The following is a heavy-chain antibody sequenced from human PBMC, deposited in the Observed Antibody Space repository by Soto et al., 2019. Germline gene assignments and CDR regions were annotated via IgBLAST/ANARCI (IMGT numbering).Heavy chain of an antibody. Sequence: GGSLRLSCAASGFTFSSYSMNWVRQAPGKGLEWVSYISSSSSTIYYADSVKGRFTISRDNAKNSLYLQMNSLRDEDTAVYYCARDDYSNLTYYYYGMDVWGHGTTVTVSS. D-gene: IGHD4-4*01. V-gene: IGHV3-48*02. CDR1: GFTFSSYS. J-gene: IGHJ6*02. CDR2: ISSSSSTI. CDR3: ARDDYSNLTYYYYGMDV.